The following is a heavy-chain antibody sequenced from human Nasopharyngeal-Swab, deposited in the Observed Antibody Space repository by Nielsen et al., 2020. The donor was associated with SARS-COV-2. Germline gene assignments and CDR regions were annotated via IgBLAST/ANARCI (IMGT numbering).Heavy chain of an antibody. CDR3: ARDELMVYYYYGMDV. J-gene: IGHJ6*02. V-gene: IGHV4-4*02. D-gene: IGHD2-8*01. Sequence: WIRKPPGKGLEWIGEIYHSGSTNYNPSLKSRVTISVDKSKNQFSLKLSYVTAADTAVYYCARDELMVYYYYGMDVWGQGTTVTVSS. CDR2: IYHSGST.